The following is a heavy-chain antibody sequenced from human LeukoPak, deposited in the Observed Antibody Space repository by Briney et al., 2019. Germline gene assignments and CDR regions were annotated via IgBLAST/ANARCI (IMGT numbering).Heavy chain of an antibody. CDR2: ISSSSSYI. V-gene: IGHV3-21*01. Sequence: GGSLRLSCAASGFTFSSYSMSWVRQAPGKGLEWVSSISSSSSYIYYADSVKGRFTISRDDAKNSLYLQMNSLRAEDTAVYYCARANYYYYYMDVWGKGTTVTISS. D-gene: IGHD2-8*01. CDR3: ARANYYYYYMDV. J-gene: IGHJ6*03. CDR1: GFTFSSYS.